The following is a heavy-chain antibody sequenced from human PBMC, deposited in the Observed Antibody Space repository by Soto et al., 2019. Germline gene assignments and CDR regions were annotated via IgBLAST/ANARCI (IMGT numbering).Heavy chain of an antibody. D-gene: IGHD6-6*01. J-gene: IGHJ4*02. CDR2: IYYSGNT. CDR1: GDSISSSDYF. CDR3: ARGAYSSSSSFFDS. V-gene: IGHV4-30-4*01. Sequence: QVQLQESGPGLVRPSQTLSLTCAVSGDSISSSDYFWSWIRQPPGKGLEWIGYIYYSGNTYFTQSLQSRITISVDASKNHFSLTLTSVPAADTAVYFCARGAYSSSSSFFDSWGQGTLVTVSS.